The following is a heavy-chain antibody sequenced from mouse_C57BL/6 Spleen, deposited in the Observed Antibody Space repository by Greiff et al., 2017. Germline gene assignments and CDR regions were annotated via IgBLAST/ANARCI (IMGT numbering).Heavy chain of an antibody. CDR3: ASYGYDLFAY. J-gene: IGHJ3*01. CDR1: GFTFSDYY. Sequence: DVQLVESGGGLVQPGGSLKLSCAASGFTFSDYYMYWVRQTPEKRLEWVAYISNGGGSTYYPDTVKGRFTISRDNAKNTLYLQMSRLKSEDSAMYYCASYGYDLFAYWGQGTLVTVSA. V-gene: IGHV5-12*01. CDR2: ISNGGGST. D-gene: IGHD2-2*01.